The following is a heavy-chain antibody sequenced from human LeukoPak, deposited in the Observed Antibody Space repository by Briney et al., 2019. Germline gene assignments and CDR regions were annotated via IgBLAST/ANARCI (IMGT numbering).Heavy chain of an antibody. CDR3: AREEEGNIVATILTNYYYYYGMDV. CDR1: GFTFSSYS. CDR2: ISSSSSYI. J-gene: IGHJ6*02. Sequence: GGSLGLSCAASGFTFSSYSMNWVRQAPGKGLEWVSSISSSSSYIYYADSVKGRFTISRDNAKNSLYLQMNSLRAEDTAVYYCAREEEGNIVATILTNYYYYYGMDVWGQGTTVTVSS. V-gene: IGHV3-21*01. D-gene: IGHD5-12*01.